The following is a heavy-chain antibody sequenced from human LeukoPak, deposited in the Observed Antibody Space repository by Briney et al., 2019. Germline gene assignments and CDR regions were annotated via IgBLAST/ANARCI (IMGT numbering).Heavy chain of an antibody. Sequence: GGSLRLSCAASGFIFNNYGLIWVRQAPGKGLEWVSAISNDGGGTNYADFVKGRFTIPRDNSKNTLFLQMNSLRAEDTALYYCAKGSSGYFVDFWGQGTLVTVSS. V-gene: IGHV3-23*01. J-gene: IGHJ4*02. D-gene: IGHD3-22*01. CDR3: AKGSSGYFVDF. CDR1: GFIFNNYG. CDR2: ISNDGGGT.